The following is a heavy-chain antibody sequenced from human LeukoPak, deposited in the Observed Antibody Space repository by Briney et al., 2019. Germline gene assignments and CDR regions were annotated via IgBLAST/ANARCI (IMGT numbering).Heavy chain of an antibody. CDR1: GYTFTGYY. CDR3: ARERPYSSGWAFDY. V-gene: IGHV1-2*02. Sequence: ASVKVSCKASGYTFTGYYMHWVRQPPGQGLEWMGWINPNSGGTNYAQKFQGRVTMTRDTSISTAYMELSRLRSDDTAVYYCARERPYSSGWAFDYWGQGTLVTVSS. J-gene: IGHJ4*02. D-gene: IGHD6-19*01. CDR2: INPNSGGT.